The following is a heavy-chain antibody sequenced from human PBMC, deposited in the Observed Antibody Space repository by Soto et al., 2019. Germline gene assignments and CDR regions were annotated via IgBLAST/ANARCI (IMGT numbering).Heavy chain of an antibody. J-gene: IGHJ4*02. Sequence: GWLRRSCSASGCSFESAWMSWVRQAAGKGLEWVGRIKSKTDGGTTDYAAPVKGRFSISRDDSKNIVYLQMSSLKTEDSAVYFCTTDLLGSLILAWAYWGQGTVVTVSS. CDR2: IKSKTDGGTT. CDR1: GCSFESAW. V-gene: IGHV3-15*01. D-gene: IGHD3-10*01. CDR3: TTDLLGSLILAWAY.